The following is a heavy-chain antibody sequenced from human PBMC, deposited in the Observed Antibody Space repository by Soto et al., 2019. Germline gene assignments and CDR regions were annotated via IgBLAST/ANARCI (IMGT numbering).Heavy chain of an antibody. Sequence: QVQLVESGGGVVQPGRSLRLSCAASGFTFSSYGMHWVRQAPGKGLEWVAVISYDGSNKYYADSVKGRFTISRDNSKNTLYLEMDSLKAEDNGGYYCAKEGKAMATGGYYYGMDVWGQGTTVTVSS. J-gene: IGHJ6*02. D-gene: IGHD5-18*01. V-gene: IGHV3-30*18. CDR1: GFTFSSYG. CDR2: ISYDGSNK. CDR3: AKEGKAMATGGYYYGMDV.